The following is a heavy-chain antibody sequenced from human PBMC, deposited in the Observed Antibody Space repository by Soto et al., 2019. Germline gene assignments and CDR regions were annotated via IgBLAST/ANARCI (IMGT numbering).Heavy chain of an antibody. CDR1: GFSFSKYT. CDR3: TLSCGDSYYYYNGMDV. J-gene: IGHJ6*02. D-gene: IGHD4-17*01. Sequence: GESLKISCEGSGFSFSKYTVGWVRQIPGKGLEWMGIIHPGDSDTRYSPSFQGQVTISADKSISTAYLQWSSLKASDTAMYYCTLSCGDSYYYYNGMDVWGHGTTVTVSS. CDR2: IHPGDSDT. V-gene: IGHV5-51*01.